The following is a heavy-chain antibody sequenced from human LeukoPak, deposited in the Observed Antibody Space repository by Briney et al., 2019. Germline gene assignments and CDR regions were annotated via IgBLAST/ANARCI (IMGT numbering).Heavy chain of an antibody. V-gene: IGHV3-21*04. CDR1: GFTFSNYH. D-gene: IGHD2-15*01. CDR3: ARVLRYCSGGNCYSGGLGYMDV. Sequence: GGSLRLSCVASGFTFSNYHMNWVRQAPGKGLEWVSSITTSSGYIYYSDSVRGRFTISRGNAKNSLFLQMNGLRAEDTAVYYCARVLRYCSGGNCYSGGLGYMDVWGKGTTVTISS. CDR2: ITTSSGYI. J-gene: IGHJ6*03.